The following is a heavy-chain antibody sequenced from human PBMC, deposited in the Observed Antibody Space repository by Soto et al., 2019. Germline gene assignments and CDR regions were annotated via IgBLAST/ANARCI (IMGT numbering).Heavy chain of an antibody. Sequence: EVQVVESGGGLVQPGGSLRLSCAASGFTFSSYSMNWVRQAPGKGLEWVSYISSSSSTIFYADSVKGRFTISRDNAKNSLYLQMNSLRAQDTAVYYCARDIDGGGQGTLVTVSS. CDR1: GFTFSSYS. CDR2: ISSSSSTI. CDR3: ARDIDG. J-gene: IGHJ4*02. V-gene: IGHV3-48*01. D-gene: IGHD2-15*01.